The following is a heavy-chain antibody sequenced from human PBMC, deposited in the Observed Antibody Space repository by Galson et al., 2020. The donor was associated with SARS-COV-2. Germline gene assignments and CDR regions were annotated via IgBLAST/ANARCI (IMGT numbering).Heavy chain of an antibody. CDR2: VKSKGAGGTT. D-gene: IGHD6-19*01. Sequence: GGSLRLSCAASGFTFTYAWMNWVRQAPGKGLEWVGHVKSKGAGGTTDYAAPVKGRFAISRDDSEKMVYLQMNSLKSEDTAVYFCSTGYGSDSNFCVPGTLVTVSS. CDR1: GFTFTYAW. V-gene: IGHV3-15*07. J-gene: IGHJ4*02. CDR3: STGYGSDSNF.